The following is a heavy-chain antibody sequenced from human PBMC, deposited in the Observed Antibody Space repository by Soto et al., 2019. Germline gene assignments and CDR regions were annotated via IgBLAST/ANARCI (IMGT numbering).Heavy chain of an antibody. D-gene: IGHD2-2*01. CDR1: GDTFGTYA. V-gene: IGHV1-69*06. Sequence: QVQLVQSGAELKKPGSSVKVSCTASGDTFGTYAISWVRQAPGQGLEWMGAIIPVFDKPPYAQKFQGRVKISADKSTDTAFLELSSLRSEDTAVYYCARLRWTLSLHIPAFVWGQGTLLTVSS. CDR3: ARLRWTLSLHIPAFV. CDR2: IIPVFDKP. J-gene: IGHJ4*02.